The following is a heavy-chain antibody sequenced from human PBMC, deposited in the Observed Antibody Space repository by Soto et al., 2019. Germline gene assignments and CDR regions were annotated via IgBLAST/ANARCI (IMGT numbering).Heavy chain of an antibody. CDR3: ACPGDYYYYYGMDV. V-gene: IGHV1-69*12. J-gene: IGHJ6*02. D-gene: IGHD2-8*02. CDR1: GGTFSSYA. Sequence: QVPLVQSGAEVKKPGSSVKVSCKAYGGTFSSYAISWVRQAPGQGLEWMGGIIPIFGTANYAQKFQGRVTITADESTSTAYIELSSLRSEDTAVYYCACPGDYYYYYGMDVCGQGTTVTVSS. CDR2: IIPIFGTA.